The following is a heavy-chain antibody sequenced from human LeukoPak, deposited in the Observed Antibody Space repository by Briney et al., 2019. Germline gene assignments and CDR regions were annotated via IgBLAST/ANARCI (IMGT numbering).Heavy chain of an antibody. Sequence: GASVKVSCKASGYTFTNYGINWVRQAPGDGLEWMGWISAYNGNTNYAQKVQGRVTMTPDTSTSTAYMELRSLRSDDTAVYYCAREGYYGVNKYFDYWGQGTLVTVSS. J-gene: IGHJ4*02. V-gene: IGHV1-18*01. D-gene: IGHD4-23*01. CDR2: ISAYNGNT. CDR3: AREGYYGVNKYFDY. CDR1: GYTFTNYG.